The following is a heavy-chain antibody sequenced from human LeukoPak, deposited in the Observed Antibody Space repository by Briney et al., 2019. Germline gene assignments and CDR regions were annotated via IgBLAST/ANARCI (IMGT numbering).Heavy chain of an antibody. CDR1: GFTFSDCY. V-gene: IGHV3-11*01. D-gene: IGHD3-22*01. CDR3: ARDYAEYTYYYDSSGQGFDY. Sequence: GGSLRLSCAASGFTFSDCYMSWIRQAPGKGLEWVSYISSSGNTIYYADSVKGRFTISRDNAKNSLYLQMNSLRAEDTAVYYCARDYAEYTYYYDSSGQGFDYWGQGTLVTVSS. CDR2: ISSSGNTI. J-gene: IGHJ4*02.